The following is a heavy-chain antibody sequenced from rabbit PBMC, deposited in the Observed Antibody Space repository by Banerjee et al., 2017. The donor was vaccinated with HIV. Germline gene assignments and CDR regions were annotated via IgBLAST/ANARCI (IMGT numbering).Heavy chain of an antibody. V-gene: IGHV1S45*01. Sequence: QEQLVEAGGSLVKPEGSLTLTGKATGFPFSNKAVMCGVRQAPGKGLEWIACINAVTGKAVYASWAKGRFTFSKTSSTTVTLQMTSLTAADTATYFCARDLAAVIGWNFGWWSQGTLVTVS. J-gene: IGHJ3*01. CDR3: ARDLAAVIGWNFGW. D-gene: IGHD4-1*01. CDR2: INAVTGKA. CDR1: GFPFSNKAV.